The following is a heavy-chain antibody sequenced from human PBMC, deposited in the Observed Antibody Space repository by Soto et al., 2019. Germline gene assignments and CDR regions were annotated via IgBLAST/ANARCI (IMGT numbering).Heavy chain of an antibody. J-gene: IGHJ3*02. Sequence: QLHLVQSGAEVKEPGASVKVSCKTSADIFNNYYMHWVRQAPGQGLEWMGVMTPSDGSTNYAQSFKGRVTMTGYTSTRTVYVELSSLRSEDTAVYYCAKHCGGDCSKGFDIWGQGTKVTVSS. CDR1: ADIFNNYY. D-gene: IGHD2-21*02. CDR3: AKHCGGDCSKGFDI. V-gene: IGHV1-46*02. CDR2: MTPSDGST.